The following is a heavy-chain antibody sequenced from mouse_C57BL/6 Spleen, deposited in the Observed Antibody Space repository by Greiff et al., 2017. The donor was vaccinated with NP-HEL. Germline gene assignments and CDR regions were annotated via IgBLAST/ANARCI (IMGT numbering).Heavy chain of an antibody. Sequence: EVMLVESEGGLVQPGSSMKLSCTASGFTFSDYYMAWVRQVPEKGLEWVANINYDGSSTYYLDSLKSRFIISRDNAKNILYLQMSSLKSEDTATYYCARQLRPPYFDYWGQGTTLTVSS. V-gene: IGHV5-16*01. CDR3: ARQLRPPYFDY. CDR1: GFTFSDYY. CDR2: INYDGSST. J-gene: IGHJ2*01. D-gene: IGHD3-2*02.